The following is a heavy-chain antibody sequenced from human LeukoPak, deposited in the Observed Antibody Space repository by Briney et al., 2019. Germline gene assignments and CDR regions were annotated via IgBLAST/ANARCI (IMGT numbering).Heavy chain of an antibody. Sequence: SQTLSLTCAISGDSFSSNSAAWNWIRQSPSRGLEWLGRTYYRSRWYYDYAESVKGRITINPDTSKNQFSLQLRSVSPEDTAVYYCAREADSHGTLFYYGMDVWGQGTTVTVSS. J-gene: IGHJ6*02. V-gene: IGHV6-1*01. CDR1: GDSFSSNSAA. CDR2: TYYRSRWYY. CDR3: AREADSHGTLFYYGMDV. D-gene: IGHD6-13*01.